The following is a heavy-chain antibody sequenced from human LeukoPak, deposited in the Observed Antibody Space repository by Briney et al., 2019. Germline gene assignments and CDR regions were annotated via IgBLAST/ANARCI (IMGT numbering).Heavy chain of an antibody. D-gene: IGHD3-22*01. CDR3: TSLPLMIVVAGDAFDI. CDR2: ISYDGSNK. V-gene: IGHV3-30*12. Sequence: GGSLRLSCVASGFTFSSYDMHWVRQAPGKGLEWVAVISYDGSNKYYADSVKGRFTISRDNSKNTLYLQMNSLRAEDTAVYYCTSLPLMIVVAGDAFDIWGQGTMVTVSS. J-gene: IGHJ3*02. CDR1: GFTFSSYD.